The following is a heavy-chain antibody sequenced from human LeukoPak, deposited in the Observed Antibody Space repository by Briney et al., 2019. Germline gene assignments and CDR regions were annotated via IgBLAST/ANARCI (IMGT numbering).Heavy chain of an antibody. Sequence: GGSLRLSCAASGFTFSDYYMSWIRQAPGKGLEWVSYISSSSSYTNYADSVKGRFTISRDNAKNSLYLQMNSLRAEDTAIYYCARVLPVASRDYWGQGTLVTVSS. CDR3: ARVLPVASRDY. D-gene: IGHD2-2*01. J-gene: IGHJ4*02. CDR1: GFTFSDYY. CDR2: ISSSSSYT. V-gene: IGHV3-11*06.